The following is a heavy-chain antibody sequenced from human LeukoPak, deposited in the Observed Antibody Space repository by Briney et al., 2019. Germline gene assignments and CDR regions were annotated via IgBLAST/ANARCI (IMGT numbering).Heavy chain of an antibody. Sequence: SETLSLTCTVSGGSISSYYWSWIRQPPGKGLEWIGYIYYSGSTNYNPSLKSRVTISVDTSKNQFSLKLSSVTAADTAVYYCARLRRTAAGTYFDYWGQGTLVTVSS. V-gene: IGHV4-59*01. CDR3: ARLRRTAAGTYFDY. CDR2: IYYSGST. J-gene: IGHJ4*02. CDR1: GGSISSYY. D-gene: IGHD6-13*01.